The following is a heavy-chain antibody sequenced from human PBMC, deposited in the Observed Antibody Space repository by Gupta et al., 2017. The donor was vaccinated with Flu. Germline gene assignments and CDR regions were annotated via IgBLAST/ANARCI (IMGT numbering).Heavy chain of an antibody. D-gene: IGHD3-10*01. CDR2: SSWNSGSI. J-gene: IGHJ6*02. Sequence: ARHWVRQAPGKGGEWVSGSSWNSGSIGYADSVKGRFTISRDNAKNARYLQMNSLRAEDTALYYCAKNGEAYTNYYYGMDVWGQGTTVTVSS. CDR1: A. CDR3: AKNGEAYTNYYYGMDV. V-gene: IGHV3-9*01.